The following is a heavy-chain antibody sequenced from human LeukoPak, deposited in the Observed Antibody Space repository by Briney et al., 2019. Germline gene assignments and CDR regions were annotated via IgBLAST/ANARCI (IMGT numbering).Heavy chain of an antibody. CDR3: ARGDGYNFFDY. CDR1: GFSVTNNY. Sequence: GGSLRLSCAVSGFSVTNNYMSWVRQAPGKGLEWVSVFYVGGATYYADSVKGRFTISRDDSENTLYLQMKSLRAEDTAVYYCARGDGYNFFDYWGQGTLVTVSS. D-gene: IGHD5-24*01. CDR2: FYVGGAT. J-gene: IGHJ4*02. V-gene: IGHV3-53*01.